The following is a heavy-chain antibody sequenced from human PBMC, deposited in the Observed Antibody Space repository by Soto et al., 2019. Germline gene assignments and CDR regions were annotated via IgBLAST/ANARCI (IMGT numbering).Heavy chain of an antibody. Sequence: SETLSLTCTVSGGSISNYYWSWIRQPAGKGLEWIGRVFSTGTTDYNPSLRTRVTMSVDTSKKQFSLRLRSVTAADTAVYYCARQYSSGAGWFDSWGQGTLVTVSS. CDR3: ARQYSSGAGWFDS. CDR2: VFSTGTT. D-gene: IGHD3-22*01. CDR1: GGSISNYY. J-gene: IGHJ5*01. V-gene: IGHV4-4*07.